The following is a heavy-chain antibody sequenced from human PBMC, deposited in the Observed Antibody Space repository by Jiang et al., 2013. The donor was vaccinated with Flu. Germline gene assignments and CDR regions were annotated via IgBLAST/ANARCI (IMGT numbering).Heavy chain of an antibody. V-gene: IGHV5-51*01. CDR1: GYSFTSYW. CDR3: ARQGSSGWLLGTNWFDP. J-gene: IGHJ5*02. CDR2: IYPGDSDT. D-gene: IGHD6-19*01. Sequence: GESLKISCKVSGYSFTSYWIGWVRQMPGKGLEWMGLIYPGDSDTRYNPSFQGQVTISADKSISTAYLQWSGLKASDTAMYYCARQGSSGWLLGTNWFDPWGQGTLVTVSS.